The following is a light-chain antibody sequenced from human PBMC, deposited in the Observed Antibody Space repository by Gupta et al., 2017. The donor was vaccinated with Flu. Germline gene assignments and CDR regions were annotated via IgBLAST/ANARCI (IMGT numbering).Light chain of an antibody. V-gene: IGKV3-20*01. Sequence: EIVLTQSPGTLSLSPGERATLFCRASQSVSSSYLGWYQQKPGQAPRLLIYGASSRATGIPDRFSGSGSGTDFTLTISRLEPEDFAVYYCQHYDSSPPITFGPGTKVEIK. J-gene: IGKJ3*01. CDR1: QSVSSSY. CDR3: QHYDSSPPIT. CDR2: GAS.